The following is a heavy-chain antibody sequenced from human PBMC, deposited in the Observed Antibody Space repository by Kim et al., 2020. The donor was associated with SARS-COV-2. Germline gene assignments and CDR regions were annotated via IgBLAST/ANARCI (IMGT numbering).Heavy chain of an antibody. D-gene: IGHD3-16*01. CDR2: ISYDGSNK. CDR1: GFTFSSYA. CDR3: ASLRGDWFDP. J-gene: IGHJ5*02. Sequence: GGSLRLSCAASGFTFSSYAMHWVRQAPGKGLEWVAVISYDGSNKYYADSVKGRFTISRDNSKNTLYLQMNSLRAEDTAVYYCASLRGDWFDPWGQGTLVTVSS. V-gene: IGHV3-30*04.